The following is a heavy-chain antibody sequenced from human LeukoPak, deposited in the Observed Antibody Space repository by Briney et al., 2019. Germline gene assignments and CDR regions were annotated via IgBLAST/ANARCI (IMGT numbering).Heavy chain of an antibody. D-gene: IGHD3-9*01. V-gene: IGHV3-21*01. CDR1: GFTFSSYS. Sequence: PGGSLRLSCAASGFTFSSYSMNWVRQAPGKGLEWVSSISSSSSYIYYADSVKGRFTISRDNAKNSLYLQMNSLRAEDTAVYYCARGAYYNILTGYRGEILGFDYWGQGTLVTVSS. CDR3: ARGAYYNILTGYRGEILGFDY. CDR2: ISSSSSYI. J-gene: IGHJ4*02.